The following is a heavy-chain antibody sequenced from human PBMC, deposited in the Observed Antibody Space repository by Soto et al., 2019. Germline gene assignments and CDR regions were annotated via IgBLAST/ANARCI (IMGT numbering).Heavy chain of an antibody. CDR1: GVTFSSYS. D-gene: IGHD5-18*01. V-gene: IGHV3-21*01. Sequence: PGWSLRLSCASSGVTFSSYSMNWVRQAPGKGLEWVSSISSSSSYIYYADSVKGRFTISRDNAKNSLYLQMNSLRAEDTAVYYCARAPTWIQLWLYDYWGQGTLVTVSS. CDR3: ARAPTWIQLWLYDY. J-gene: IGHJ4*02. CDR2: ISSSSSYI.